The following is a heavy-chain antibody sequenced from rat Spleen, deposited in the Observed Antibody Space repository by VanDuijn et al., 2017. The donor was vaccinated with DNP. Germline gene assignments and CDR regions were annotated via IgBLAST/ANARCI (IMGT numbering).Heavy chain of an antibody. Sequence: EVQLVESGGGLVQPGRSLKLSCAASGFTFSDYAMAWVRQAPKKGLEWVATISYDGTRTYYRDSVKGRFTISRDNAKSTLYLQMDSLRSEDTATYYCATFEGRDAWGRGTSVTVSS. V-gene: IGHV5-17*01. D-gene: IGHD1-11*01. CDR1: GFTFSDYA. CDR3: ATFEGRDA. J-gene: IGHJ4*01. CDR2: ISYDGTRT.